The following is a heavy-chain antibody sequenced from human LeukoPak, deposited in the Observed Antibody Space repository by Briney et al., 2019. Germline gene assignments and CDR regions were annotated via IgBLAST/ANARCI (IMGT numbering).Heavy chain of an antibody. D-gene: IGHD1-26*01. CDR3: ARANGNEFDY. CDR1: GGSISSYY. J-gene: IGHJ4*02. Sequence: SETLSLTCTVSGGSISSYYWGWIRQPPGKGLEWITCISHSGSTNYNPSLKTRVSISMDMPKNQFSLRLSSVTAADTAVYYCARANGNEFDYWGQGTLVTVSS. CDR2: ISHSGST. V-gene: IGHV4-59*01.